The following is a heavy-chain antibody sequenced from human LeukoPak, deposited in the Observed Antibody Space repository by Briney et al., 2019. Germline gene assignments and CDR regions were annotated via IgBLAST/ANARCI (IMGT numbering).Heavy chain of an antibody. CDR2: IYYSGST. V-gene: IGHV4-31*03. Sequence: SETLSLTCTVSGGSISSGGYYWSWIRQHPGKGLEWIGYIYYSGSTYYNPSLKSRVTISVDTSKNQFSLKLSSVTAADTAVYYCARQETLNNPFDQWGQGTLVTVSS. CDR1: GGSISSGGYY. D-gene: IGHD2/OR15-2a*01. J-gene: IGHJ4*02. CDR3: ARQETLNNPFDQ.